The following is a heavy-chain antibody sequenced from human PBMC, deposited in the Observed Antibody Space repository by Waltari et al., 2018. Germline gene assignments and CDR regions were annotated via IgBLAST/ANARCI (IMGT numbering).Heavy chain of an antibody. D-gene: IGHD6-13*01. CDR3: ARGIAAASGGYYFDY. CDR1: GGTFSSYT. V-gene: IGHV1-46*01. J-gene: IGHJ4*02. CDR2: INPSGGST. Sequence: QVQLVQSGAEVKKPGSSVKVSCKASGGTFSSYTISWVRQAPGQGLEWMGIINPSGGSTSYAQKFQGRVTMTRDTSTSTVYMELSSLRSEDTAVYYCARGIAAASGGYYFDYWGQGTLVTVSS.